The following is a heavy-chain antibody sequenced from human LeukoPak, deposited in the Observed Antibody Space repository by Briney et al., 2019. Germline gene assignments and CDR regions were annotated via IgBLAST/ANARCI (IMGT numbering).Heavy chain of an antibody. V-gene: IGHV4-59*08. D-gene: IGHD3-10*01. CDR2: IYYSGST. J-gene: IGHJ3*02. Sequence: SETLSLTCTVSGGSISSYYWSWIRQPPGKGLEWIGYIYYSGSTNYNPSLKSRVTISVDTSKNQFSLKLSSVTAADTAVYYCARPSTPYYYGSSDAFDIWGQGTMVTVSS. CDR1: GGSISSYY. CDR3: ARPSTPYYYGSSDAFDI.